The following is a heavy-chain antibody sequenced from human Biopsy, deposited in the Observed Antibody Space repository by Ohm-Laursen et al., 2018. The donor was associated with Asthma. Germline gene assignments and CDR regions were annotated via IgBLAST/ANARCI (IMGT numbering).Heavy chain of an antibody. Sequence: SLRLSCAASGFTFSSYSMNWVRQAPGKGLEWVSSISSSSSYIYYADSVKGRFTISRDNAKNSLYLQMNSLRAEDTAVYYCARVDTIFGVDIPIYYYYGMDVWGQGTTVTVSS. V-gene: IGHV3-21*01. CDR3: ARVDTIFGVDIPIYYYYGMDV. J-gene: IGHJ6*02. CDR1: GFTFSSYS. D-gene: IGHD3-3*01. CDR2: ISSSSSYI.